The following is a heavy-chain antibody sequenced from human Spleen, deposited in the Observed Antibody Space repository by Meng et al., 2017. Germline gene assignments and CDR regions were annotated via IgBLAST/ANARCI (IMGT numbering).Heavy chain of an antibody. CDR3: AREYGVVEASDY. CDR1: GYTFTAYY. Sequence: QVQLVQSGAEVKEPGASVKVSCKASGYTFTAYYMHWVRQAPGQGLEWMGRINPNSGGTNYAQKFQGRVTMTRDTSISTAYMELSSLRSDDTAVYYCAREYGVVEASDYWGQGTLVTVSS. V-gene: IGHV1-2*06. D-gene: IGHD1-26*01. CDR2: INPNSGGT. J-gene: IGHJ4*02.